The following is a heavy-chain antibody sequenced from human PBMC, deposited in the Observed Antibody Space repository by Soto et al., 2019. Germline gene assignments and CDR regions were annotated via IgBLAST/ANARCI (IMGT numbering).Heavy chain of an antibody. V-gene: IGHV3-33*01. Sequence: QVQLVESGGGVVQPGRSLRLSCAASGFTFSSYGMHWVRQAPGKGLEWVAVIWYDGSNKYYADSVKGRFTISRDNSKNTLYLQMNSLRAEDTAVYYCARSAQDIVVVPAADAFDIWSQGTMVTVSS. CDR3: ARSAQDIVVVPAADAFDI. CDR2: IWYDGSNK. J-gene: IGHJ3*02. D-gene: IGHD2-2*01. CDR1: GFTFSSYG.